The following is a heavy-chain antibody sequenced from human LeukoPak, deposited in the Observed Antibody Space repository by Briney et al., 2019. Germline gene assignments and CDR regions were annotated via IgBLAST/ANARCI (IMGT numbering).Heavy chain of an antibody. CDR2: LSYRGDST. CDR3: ARDRVGATLYFDY. D-gene: IGHD1-26*01. CDR1: GFSFSDYG. J-gene: IGHJ4*02. Sequence: GGSLRLSCAGSGFSFSDYGMSWVRQPPGRGLEWVSGLSYRGDSTYYADSVKGRFTISRDNPKNTLYLQMNSLRAEDTAVYYCARDRVGATLYFDYWGQGTLVTVSS. V-gene: IGHV3-23*01.